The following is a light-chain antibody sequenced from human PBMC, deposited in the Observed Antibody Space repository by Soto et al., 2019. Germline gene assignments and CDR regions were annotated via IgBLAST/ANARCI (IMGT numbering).Light chain of an antibody. V-gene: IGLV2-8*01. CDR2: EVS. CDR1: SSDIGDYNY. J-gene: IGLJ2*01. Sequence: QSVLTQPPSASGSPGQSVTVSCTGTSSDIGDYNYVSWYQQHPDKAPKLMIYEVSKRPSGVPDRFSGSKSGNTASLTVSGLQADDEADYYCSLYVGNNNLVFGGGTKVTVL. CDR3: SLYVGNNNLV.